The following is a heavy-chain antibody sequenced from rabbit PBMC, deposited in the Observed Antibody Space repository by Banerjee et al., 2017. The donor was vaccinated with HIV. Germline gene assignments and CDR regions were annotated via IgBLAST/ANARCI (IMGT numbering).Heavy chain of an antibody. Sequence: QSLEESGGGLVKPEGSLTLTCTASGFSFSNYCYMCWVRQAPGKGLEWIACIDAGSNGDYYYASWVNGRFTISSHNAQNTLYLQLNSLTAADTATYFCARHARSSYHTLNLWGPGTLVTVS. CDR1: GFSFSNYCY. CDR3: ARHARSSYHTLNL. CDR2: IDAGSNGDY. J-gene: IGHJ4*01. V-gene: IGHV1S40*01. D-gene: IGHD8-1*01.